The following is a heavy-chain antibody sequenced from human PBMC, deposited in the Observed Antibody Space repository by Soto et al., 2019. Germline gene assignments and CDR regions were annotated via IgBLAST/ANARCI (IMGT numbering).Heavy chain of an antibody. J-gene: IGHJ4*02. CDR1: GFTFSSYA. D-gene: IGHD2-15*01. Sequence: AGGSLRLSCAASGFTFSSYAMHWVRQAPGKGLEWVAVISYDGSNKYYADSVKGRFTISRDNSKNTLYLQMNSLRAEDTAVYYCARVPTVKVVVVAATPNYDDYWGQGALVTVYS. CDR3: ARVPTVKVVVVAATPNYDDY. CDR2: ISYDGSNK. V-gene: IGHV3-30-3*01.